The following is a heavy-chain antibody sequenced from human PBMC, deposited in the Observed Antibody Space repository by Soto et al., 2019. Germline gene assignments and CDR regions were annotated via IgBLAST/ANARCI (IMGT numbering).Heavy chain of an antibody. D-gene: IGHD3-22*01. J-gene: IGHJ4*02. Sequence: GGSLRLSCAASGFTFNNAWMGWVRQAPGQGLEWVGHMKSKSEGETTDYAAPVKGRFTISRGDSKNTVYLQMNSLTTENTAVYYCTAQFYFDASGYSFDLWGQGTLATVSS. V-gene: IGHV3-15*01. CDR2: MKSKSEGETT. CDR1: GFTFNNAW. CDR3: TAQFYFDASGYSFDL.